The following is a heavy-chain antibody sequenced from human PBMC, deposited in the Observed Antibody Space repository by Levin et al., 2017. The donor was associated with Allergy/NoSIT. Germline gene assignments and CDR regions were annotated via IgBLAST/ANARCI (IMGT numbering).Heavy chain of an antibody. D-gene: IGHD5-24*01. V-gene: IGHV3-74*01. Sequence: GESLKISCAASGFTFSSYWMHWVRQVPGKGLVWVSRTNSDGSSTVYADSVKGRFTLSRDNAKNTLYLQMKSLRADDTAVDYWAGEPRRDFNIWGQGKRVT. CDR1: GFTFSSYW. J-gene: IGHJ3*02. CDR3: AGEPRRDFNI. CDR2: TNSDGSST.